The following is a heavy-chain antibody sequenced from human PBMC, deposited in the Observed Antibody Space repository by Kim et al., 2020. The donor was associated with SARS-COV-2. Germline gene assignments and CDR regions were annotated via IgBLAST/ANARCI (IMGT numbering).Heavy chain of an antibody. Sequence: GGSLRLSCAASGFTFSSYAMHWVRQAPGKGLEWVAVISYDGSNKYYADSVKGRFTISRDNSKNTLYLQMNSLRAEDTAVYYCARGGHYYGSGSYYGGWFDPCGQGTLVTVSS. CDR2: ISYDGSNK. V-gene: IGHV3-30*04. J-gene: IGHJ5*02. CDR1: GFTFSSYA. D-gene: IGHD3-10*01. CDR3: ARGGHYYGSGSYYGGWFDP.